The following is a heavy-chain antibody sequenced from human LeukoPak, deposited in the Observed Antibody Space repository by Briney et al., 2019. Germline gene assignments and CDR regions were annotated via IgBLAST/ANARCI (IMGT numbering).Heavy chain of an antibody. CDR3: AKEGGYGYNHIDY. D-gene: IGHD5-24*01. CDR1: GFPFSSYA. CDR2: ISGSGGST. J-gene: IGHJ4*02. Sequence: GGSLRLSCEASGFPFSSYAMNWVRQAPGKGLEWVSTISGSGGSTYYADSVKGRFTISRDNAKNTVYLQMNSLRVEDTAVYYCAKEGGYGYNHIDYWGQGTLVTVSS. V-gene: IGHV3-23*01.